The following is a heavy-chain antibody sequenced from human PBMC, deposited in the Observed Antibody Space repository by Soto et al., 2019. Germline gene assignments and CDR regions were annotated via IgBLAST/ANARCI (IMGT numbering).Heavy chain of an antibody. CDR1: GFSLSTRVVG. V-gene: IGHV2-5*02. D-gene: IGHD5-18*01. Sequence: QITLKESGPTLVKPTQTLTLTCTFSGFSLSTRVVGVGWIRQPPGKALEWLALVYWDDDIWYIPSLKNRLTITTDTSKNQVVLTLTNLAPLDTATYYCAHRPYGYKYDFDYWGQGTLVTVSS. CDR3: AHRPYGYKYDFDY. CDR2: VYWDDDI. J-gene: IGHJ4*02.